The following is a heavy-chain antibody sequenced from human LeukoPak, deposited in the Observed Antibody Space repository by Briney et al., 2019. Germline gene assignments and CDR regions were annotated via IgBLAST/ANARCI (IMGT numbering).Heavy chain of an antibody. Sequence: ASVKVSCKASGYTFTSYGISWVRQAPGQGLEWMGWISAYNGNTNYAQKLQGRVTMTTDTSTSTAYMELRSLRSDDTAVYYCARDIVVVPAAISLDYWGQGTRVTVSS. J-gene: IGHJ4*02. D-gene: IGHD2-2*02. CDR1: GYTFTSYG. CDR2: ISAYNGNT. CDR3: ARDIVVVPAAISLDY. V-gene: IGHV1-18*01.